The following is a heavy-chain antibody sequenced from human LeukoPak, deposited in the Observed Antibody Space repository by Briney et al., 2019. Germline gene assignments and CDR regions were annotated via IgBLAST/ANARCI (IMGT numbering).Heavy chain of an antibody. CDR3: ARAWVGELGGWFDP. J-gene: IGHJ5*02. Sequence: SETLSLTCTVPGGSISSGDYYWSWIRQPPGKGLEWIGYIYYSGSTYYNPSLKSRVTISVDTSKNQFSLKLSSVTAADTAVYYCARAWVGELGGWFDPWGQGTLVTVSS. CDR2: IYYSGST. V-gene: IGHV4-30-4*01. D-gene: IGHD3-10*01. CDR1: GGSISSGDYY.